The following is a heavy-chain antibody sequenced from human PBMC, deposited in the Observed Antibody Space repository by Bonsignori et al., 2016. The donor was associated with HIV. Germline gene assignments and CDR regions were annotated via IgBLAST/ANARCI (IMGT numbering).Heavy chain of an antibody. CDR3: ARLADDFWSGPGIYYMDV. V-gene: IGHV5-51*01. J-gene: IGHJ6*03. CDR2: IYPGDSDT. D-gene: IGHD3-3*01. Sequence: VRQMPGKGLEWMGIIYPGDSDTRYSPSFQGQVTISADKSISTAYLQWSSLKASDTAMYYCARLADDFWSGPGIYYMDVWGKGTTVTVSS.